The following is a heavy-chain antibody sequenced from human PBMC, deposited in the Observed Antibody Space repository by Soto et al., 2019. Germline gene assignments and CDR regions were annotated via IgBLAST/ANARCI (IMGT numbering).Heavy chain of an antibody. D-gene: IGHD4-4*01. CDR2: ISGSGNYT. V-gene: IGHV3-21*01. J-gene: IGHJ4*02. CDR1: GFTFSTYS. Sequence: GGSLRLSCAASGFTFSTYSMNWVLQAPGKGLEWVSSISGSGNYTHYADFLRGRFTISRDNAKTSLYLQMNSLRAEDTAVYYCAREGINNYNEYYFDSWGQGTVVTVYS. CDR3: AREGINNYNEYYFDS.